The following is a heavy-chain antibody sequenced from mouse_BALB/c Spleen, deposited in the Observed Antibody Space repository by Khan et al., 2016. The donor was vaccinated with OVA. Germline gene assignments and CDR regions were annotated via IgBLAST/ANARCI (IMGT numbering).Heavy chain of an antibody. Sequence: QVQLKQSGPGLVAPSQSLSITCTVSGFSLNSYGVHWVRQPPGKGLEWLGVIWAGGSTNHNSALMSRLSISKENSKSQVFLKLNSLQTDDTAMYYCARAFYYGAWFAFWGQGTLVTVSA. J-gene: IGHJ3*01. CDR3: ARAFYYGAWFAF. D-gene: IGHD1-1*01. CDR2: IWAGGST. V-gene: IGHV2-9*02. CDR1: GFSLNSYG.